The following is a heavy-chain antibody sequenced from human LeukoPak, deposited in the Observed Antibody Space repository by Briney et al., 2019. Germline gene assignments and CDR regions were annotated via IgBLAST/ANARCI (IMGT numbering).Heavy chain of an antibody. D-gene: IGHD3-3*01. J-gene: IGHJ4*02. V-gene: IGHV4-31*03. CDR3: ARARDFWSGYSDYYFDY. Sequence: SETLSLTCTVSGGSISSGGYYWSWIRQHPGKGLEWIGYIYYSGSTNYNPSLKSRVTISVDTSKNQFSLKLSSVTAADTAVYYCARARDFWSGYSDYYFDYWGQGTLVTVSS. CDR1: GGSISSGGYY. CDR2: IYYSGST.